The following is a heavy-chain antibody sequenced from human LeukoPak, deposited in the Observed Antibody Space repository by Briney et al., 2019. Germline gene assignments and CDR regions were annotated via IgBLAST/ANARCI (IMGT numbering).Heavy chain of an antibody. V-gene: IGHV4-39*07. D-gene: IGHD4-23*01. CDR2: IYYSGST. J-gene: IGHJ4*02. CDR3: ARAVGTSRNFFDY. CDR1: DGSISSSSYY. Sequence: SETLSLTCTVSDGSISSSSYYWGWIRQPPGKGLEWIGNIYYSGSTYYNPSLKSRVTISVDTSKNQFSLNLSSVTAADTAMYYCARAVGTSRNFFDYWGQGTLVTVSS.